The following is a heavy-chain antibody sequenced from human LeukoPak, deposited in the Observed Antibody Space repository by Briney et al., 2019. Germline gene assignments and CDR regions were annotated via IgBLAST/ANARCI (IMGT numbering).Heavy chain of an antibody. CDR2: IYYSGST. CDR1: GGSISSYY. D-gene: IGHD3-16*01. J-gene: IGHJ5*02. CDR3: ARHALGGDWFDP. Sequence: SETLSLTCTVSGGSISSYYWSWIRQPPGKGLEWIGYIYYSGSTNYNPSLKSRVIISVDTSKNQFSLKLSSVTAADTAVYYCARHALGGDWFDPWGQGTLVTVSS. V-gene: IGHV4-59*08.